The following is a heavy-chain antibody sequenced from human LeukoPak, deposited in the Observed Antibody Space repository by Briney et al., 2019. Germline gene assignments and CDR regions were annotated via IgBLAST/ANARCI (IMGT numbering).Heavy chain of an antibody. V-gene: IGHV3-64D*06. CDR1: GFSFSTYV. J-gene: IGHJ4*02. CDR2: ISSNGDNT. CDR3: VRGTGY. Sequence: GGSLRLYCSVSGFSFSTYVMHWVRQAPGKGLEYVSAISSNGDNTYYADSVKGRFTISRDNSKNTLYLQMSSLRADDTAVYYCVRGTGYWGQRTLVTVSS.